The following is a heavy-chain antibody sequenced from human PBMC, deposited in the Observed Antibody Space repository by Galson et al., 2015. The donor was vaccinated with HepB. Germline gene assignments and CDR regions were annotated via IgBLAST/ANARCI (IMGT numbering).Heavy chain of an antibody. V-gene: IGHV1-69*13. J-gene: IGHJ1*01. CDR1: GGTFSSYA. CDR2: IIPIFGTA. Sequence: SVKVSCKASGGTFSSYAISWVRQAPGQGLEWMGGIIPIFGTANYAQKFQGRVTITADESTSTAYMELSSLRSEDTAVYYCARRGSGWPSEYFQHWGQGTLVTVSS. CDR3: ARRGSGWPSEYFQH. D-gene: IGHD6-19*01.